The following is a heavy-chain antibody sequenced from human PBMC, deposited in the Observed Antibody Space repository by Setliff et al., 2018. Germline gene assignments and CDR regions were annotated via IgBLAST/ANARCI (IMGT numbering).Heavy chain of an antibody. Sequence: GGSLRLSCAASGFSISDHYMDWVRQAPGKGLEWVGRTKNKANAGYMEYAASVKDRFIISRDDSKNSLYLQMYSLKSDDTAVCYCVRAVVIRGSKPLDSWGQGTLVTVSS. D-gene: IGHD3-10*01. CDR3: VRAVVIRGSKPLDS. CDR2: TKNKANAGYM. CDR1: GFSISDHY. V-gene: IGHV3-72*01. J-gene: IGHJ4*02.